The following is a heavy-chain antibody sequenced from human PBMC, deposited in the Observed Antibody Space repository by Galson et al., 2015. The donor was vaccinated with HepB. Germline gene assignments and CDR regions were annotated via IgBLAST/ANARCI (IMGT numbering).Heavy chain of an antibody. D-gene: IGHD3-16*01. CDR3: ARNYGDAFDI. J-gene: IGHJ3*02. CDR2: IYYSGST. V-gene: IGHV4-59*01. CDR1: GGSISSYY. Sequence: LSLTCTVSGGSISSYYWSWIRQPPGKGLEWIGYIYYSGSTNYNPSLKSRVTISVDTSKNQFSLKLSSVTAADTAVYYCARNYGDAFDIWGQGTMVTVSS.